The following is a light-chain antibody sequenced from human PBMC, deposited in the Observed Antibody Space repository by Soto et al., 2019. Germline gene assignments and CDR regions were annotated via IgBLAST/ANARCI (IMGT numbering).Light chain of an antibody. CDR1: QSVSSSY. CDR3: QQYGISPRT. J-gene: IGKJ1*01. Sequence: DIELTQSPGTLSLSPGDRATLSCRASQSVSSSYLAWYQQKPGQAPRLLIYDASSRPSGLPDRFSGSGSGTDFTLTISRLEPEDFAVYYCQQYGISPRTFGQGTKVEIK. V-gene: IGKV3-20*01. CDR2: DAS.